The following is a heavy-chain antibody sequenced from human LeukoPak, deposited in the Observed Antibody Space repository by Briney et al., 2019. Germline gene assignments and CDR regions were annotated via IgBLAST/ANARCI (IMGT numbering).Heavy chain of an antibody. CDR3: ARDGSNYGFDYMDV. CDR2: ISSSNSYI. Sequence: PGGSLRLSCAASGFTFSSYSMNWVRQAPGKGLEWVPSISSSNSYIYYADSVKGRFTISRDNAKNSLYLQMNSLRAEDTAVYYCARDGSNYGFDYMDVWGKGTTVTVSS. V-gene: IGHV3-21*01. J-gene: IGHJ6*03. CDR1: GFTFSSYS. D-gene: IGHD4-11*01.